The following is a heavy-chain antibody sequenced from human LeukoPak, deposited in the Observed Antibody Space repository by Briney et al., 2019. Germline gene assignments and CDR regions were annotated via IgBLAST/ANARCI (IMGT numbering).Heavy chain of an antibody. CDR1: GYTFTNYY. J-gene: IGHJ6*02. CDR3: ARAGGVTIFAVVTAPYYQYYGLDV. V-gene: IGHV1-46*01. Sequence: ASVKVSCKASGYTFTNYYIHWVGQAPGQGLEWMGIINPSGGSTSYAQTFQGRVTMTRDTSTNTVYMELSSLRSEDTAVYYCARAGGVTIFAVVTAPYYQYYGLDVWGQGTTVTVSS. CDR2: INPSGGST. D-gene: IGHD3-3*01.